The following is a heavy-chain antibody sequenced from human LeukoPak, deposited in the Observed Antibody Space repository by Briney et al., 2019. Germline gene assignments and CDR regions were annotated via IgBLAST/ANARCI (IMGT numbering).Heavy chain of an antibody. CDR2: IYYSGST. CDR1: GGSISSYY. CDR3: ARDFIVYSNYDYYYMDV. J-gene: IGHJ6*03. V-gene: IGHV4-59*01. Sequence: SETLSLTCTVSGGSISSYYWSWIRQPPGKGLEWIGYIYYSGSTNYNPSLKSRVTISVDTSKNQFSLKLSSVTAADTAVYYCARDFIVYSNYDYYYMDVWGKGTTVTVSS. D-gene: IGHD4-11*01.